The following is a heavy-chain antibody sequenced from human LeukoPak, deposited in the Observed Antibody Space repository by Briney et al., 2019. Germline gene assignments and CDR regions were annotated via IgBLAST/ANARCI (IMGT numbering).Heavy chain of an antibody. V-gene: IGHV1-69*05. D-gene: IGHD6-6*01. CDR3: AVTIKYSSSYYFDY. J-gene: IGHJ4*02. CDR2: IIPIFGTA. Sequence: GSSVTVSCKASGGTFSSYAISWVRQAPGQGLEWMGGIIPIFGTANYAQKFQGRVTITTDESTSTAYMELSSLRSEDTAVYYCAVTIKYSSSYYFDYWGQGTLVTVSS. CDR1: GGTFSSYA.